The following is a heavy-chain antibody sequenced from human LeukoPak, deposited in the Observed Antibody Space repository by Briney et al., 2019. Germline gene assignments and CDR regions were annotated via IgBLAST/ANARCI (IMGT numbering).Heavy chain of an antibody. CDR3: ARRTGVWFGDPYYFDY. V-gene: IGHV4-39*01. CDR2: IYYSGST. D-gene: IGHD3-10*01. CDR1: GGSISSSSYY. Sequence: SETLSLTCTVSGGSISSSSYYWGWIRQPPGKGLEWIVSIYYSGSTYYNPSLKSRVTISVDTSKNQFSLKLSSVTAADTAVYYCARRTGVWFGDPYYFDYWGQGTLVTVSS. J-gene: IGHJ4*02.